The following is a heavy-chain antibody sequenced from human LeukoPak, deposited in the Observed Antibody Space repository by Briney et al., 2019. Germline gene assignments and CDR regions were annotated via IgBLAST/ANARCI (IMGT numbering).Heavy chain of an antibody. CDR2: IYTSGST. D-gene: IGHD6-19*01. CDR3: ARSLSSGWFPFDY. CDR1: GGSISSYY. V-gene: IGHV4-4*07. Sequence: SETLSLTCTVSGGSISSYYWSWIRQPAGKVLEWIGRIYTSGSTNYNPSLKSRVTMSVDTSKNQFSLKQNSVTAADTAVYYCARSLSSGWFPFDYWGQGTLVTVSS. J-gene: IGHJ4*02.